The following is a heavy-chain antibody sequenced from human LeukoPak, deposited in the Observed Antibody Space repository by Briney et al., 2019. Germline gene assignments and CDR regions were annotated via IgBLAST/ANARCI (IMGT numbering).Heavy chain of an antibody. V-gene: IGHV4-39*07. Sequence: SETLSLTCTVSGGSISSSSYYWGWIRQPPGKGLEWIGNIYYSGSTYYNPSLKSRVTISVDTSKNQFSLKLSSVTAADTAVYYCARDSRNFDYWGQGTLVTVSS. D-gene: IGHD2/OR15-2a*01. CDR1: GGSISSSSYY. CDR3: ARDSRNFDY. CDR2: IYYSGST. J-gene: IGHJ4*02.